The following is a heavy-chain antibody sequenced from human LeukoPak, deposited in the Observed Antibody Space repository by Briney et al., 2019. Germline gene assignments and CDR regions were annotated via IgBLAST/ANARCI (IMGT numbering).Heavy chain of an antibody. CDR2: IYYSGST. J-gene: IGHJ4*02. V-gene: IGHV4-61*08. CDR3: ARYFNVYFDY. D-gene: IGHD2/OR15-2a*01. CDR1: GGSISSGGYY. Sequence: SETLSLTCTVSGGSISSGGYYWSWIRQPPGKGLEWIGYIYYSGSTNYNPSLKSRVTISVDTSKKQFSLKLSSVTAADTAVYYCARYFNVYFDYWGQGTLVTVSS.